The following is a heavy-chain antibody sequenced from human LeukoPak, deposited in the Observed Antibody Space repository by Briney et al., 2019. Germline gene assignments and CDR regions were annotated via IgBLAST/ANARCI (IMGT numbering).Heavy chain of an antibody. CDR1: GGSIISTNYY. CDR2: MYYSGST. CDR3: ATQRIVGVIFDY. D-gene: IGHD1-26*01. Sequence: SETLSLTCTVSGGSIISTNYYWGWFRQPPGKGLEWIGSMYYSGSTYYNPSLKSRVTISVDTSKNQFSLKLTSVTAADTAFYYCATQRIVGVIFDYWGQGTLVTVSS. J-gene: IGHJ4*02. V-gene: IGHV4-39*01.